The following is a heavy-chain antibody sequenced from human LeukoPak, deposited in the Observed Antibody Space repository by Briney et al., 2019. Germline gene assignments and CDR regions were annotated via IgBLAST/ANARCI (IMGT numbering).Heavy chain of an antibody. CDR2: IYTSGST. CDR1: GGSISSYY. D-gene: IGHD2-2*01. Sequence: SETLSLTCTVSGGSISSYYWSWIRQPAGKGLEWIGRIYTSGSTNYNPSLKSRVTMSVDTSKNQFSLKLSSVTAADTAVYYCARDFLDLAVVPAYGSSYYYYMDVWGKGTTVTVSS. J-gene: IGHJ6*03. CDR3: ARDFLDLAVVPAYGSSYYYYMDV. V-gene: IGHV4-4*07.